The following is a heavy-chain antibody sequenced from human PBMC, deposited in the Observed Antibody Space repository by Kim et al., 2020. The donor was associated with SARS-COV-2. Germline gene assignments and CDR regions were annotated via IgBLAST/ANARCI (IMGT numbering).Heavy chain of an antibody. CDR1: GFTFSAYA. J-gene: IGHJ3*02. V-gene: IGHV3-23*01. CDR3: VRDRNYPRDAFDI. D-gene: IGHD3-10*01. Sequence: GGSLRLSCAASGFTFSAYAMGWVRQAPGKGLEWVSTISGSDGALWYADSVRGRFTISRDNSKNTLYVQMNGLRAGDTAVYYCVRDRNYPRDAFDIWGLGT. CDR2: ISGSDGAL.